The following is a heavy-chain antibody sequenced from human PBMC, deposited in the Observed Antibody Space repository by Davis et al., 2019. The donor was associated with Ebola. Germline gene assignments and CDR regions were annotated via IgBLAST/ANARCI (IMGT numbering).Heavy chain of an antibody. CDR3: ARDNEGDGFDH. D-gene: IGHD1-1*01. CDR2: IGTAEDI. V-gene: IGHV3-13*01. J-gene: IGHJ4*02. Sequence: GESLKISCAASGFIFSRHDMHWVRQPIGRDLEWVSTIGTAEDIYYADSVKGRFIISRDNAKKSFYLQMDHMRVEDTAVYYCARDNEGDGFDHWGQGVLVIVSS. CDR1: GFIFSRHD.